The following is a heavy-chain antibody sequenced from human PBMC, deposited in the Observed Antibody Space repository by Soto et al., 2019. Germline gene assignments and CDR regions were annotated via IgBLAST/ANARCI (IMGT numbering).Heavy chain of an antibody. Sequence: EVQLLESGGGLVQPGGSLRLSCAASGFTFSSYAMSWVRQAPGKGLEWVSAISGSGGSTYYADSVKGRFTISRDNSKNTLYRQMNSLRAEDTAVYYCAKTVADNWEDYNWFDPWGQGTLVTVSS. CDR3: AKTVADNWEDYNWFDP. CDR1: GFTFSSYA. CDR2: ISGSGGST. D-gene: IGHD6-19*01. J-gene: IGHJ5*02. V-gene: IGHV3-23*01.